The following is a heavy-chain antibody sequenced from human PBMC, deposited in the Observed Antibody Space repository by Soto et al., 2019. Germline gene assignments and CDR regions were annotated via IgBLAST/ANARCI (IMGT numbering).Heavy chain of an antibody. CDR2: ISGNGGDYT. Sequence: PGGSLRLSCAASGFTFSTYAMSWVRQAPRKGLEWVSAISGNGGDYTYYADSVKGRFTISRDNSKNTLYLQMNSLRAEDTAVYYCVPLCRYCSTTTPSWGQGTLLTVSS. CDR3: VPLCRYCSTTTPS. J-gene: IGHJ4*02. CDR1: GFTFSTYA. D-gene: IGHD2-2*01. V-gene: IGHV3-23*01.